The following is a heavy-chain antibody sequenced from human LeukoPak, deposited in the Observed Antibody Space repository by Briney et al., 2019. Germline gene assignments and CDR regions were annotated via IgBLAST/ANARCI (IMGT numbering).Heavy chain of an antibody. J-gene: IGHJ6*03. V-gene: IGHV1-8*01. D-gene: IGHD6-6*01. CDR2: MNPNSGNT. CDR1: GYTFTSYD. CDR3: ARGGSYSSSGIYYYYYMDV. Sequence: RASVKVSCKASGYTFTSYDINWVRQATGQGLEWLGWMNPNSGNTGYAQKFQGRVTMTRNTSISTAYMELSSLRSEDTAVYYCARGGSYSSSGIYYYYYMDVWAKGPRSPSP.